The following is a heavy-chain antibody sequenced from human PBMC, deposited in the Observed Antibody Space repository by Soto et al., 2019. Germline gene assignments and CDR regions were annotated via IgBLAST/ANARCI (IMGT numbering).Heavy chain of an antibody. J-gene: IGHJ4*02. CDR1: GFTFSSYA. D-gene: IGHD3-22*01. CDR2: ISYDGSNK. CDR3: ARDGLGYYYDSSGYPFSFDY. Sequence: GGSLRLSCAASGFTFSSYAMHWVRQAPGKGLEWVAVISYDGSNKYYADSVKGRFTISRDNSKNTLYPQMNSLRAEDTAVYYCARDGLGYYYDSSGYPFSFDYWGPGTLVTVYS. V-gene: IGHV3-30-3*01.